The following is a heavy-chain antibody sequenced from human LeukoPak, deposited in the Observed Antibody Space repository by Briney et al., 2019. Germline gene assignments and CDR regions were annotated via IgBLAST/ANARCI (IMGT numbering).Heavy chain of an antibody. CDR2: MWFDGNNK. CDR1: GFTFSDYG. J-gene: IGHJ4*02. D-gene: IGHD2-2*01. V-gene: IGHV3-33*01. Sequence: GGSLRLSCAASGFTFSDYGIHWVRQAPGKGLEWVAVMWFDGNNKYYADSVKGRFIISRDNSKNTLSLQMNSLRAEDTAVYYCAREIEGYAFDYWGQGTLVTVSS. CDR3: AREIEGYAFDY.